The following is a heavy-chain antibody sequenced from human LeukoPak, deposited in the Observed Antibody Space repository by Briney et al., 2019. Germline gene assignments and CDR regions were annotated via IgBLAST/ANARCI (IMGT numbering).Heavy chain of an antibody. Sequence: GESLKISCKGSGYSFTSYWIGWVRQMPGKGLEWMGIIYPGDSDTRYSPSSQGQVTISADKSISTAYLQWSSLKASDTAMYYCARPRGGNWNDGLGFDYWGQGTLVTVSS. D-gene: IGHD1-1*01. V-gene: IGHV5-51*01. J-gene: IGHJ4*02. CDR3: ARPRGGNWNDGLGFDY. CDR1: GYSFTSYW. CDR2: IYPGDSDT.